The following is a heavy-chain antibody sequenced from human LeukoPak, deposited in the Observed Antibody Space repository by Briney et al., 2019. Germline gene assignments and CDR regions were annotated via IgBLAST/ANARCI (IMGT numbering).Heavy chain of an antibody. J-gene: IGHJ5*02. Sequence: PSETLSLTCTVSGGSISSYYRSWIRQPAGKGLEWIGRIYTSGSTNYNPSLKSRVTMSVDTCKNQFSLKLSSVTAADTAVYYCAREAVAAIAQWFDPWGEGALVIVSS. CDR1: GGSISSYY. V-gene: IGHV4-4*07. D-gene: IGHD6-19*01. CDR2: IYTSGST. CDR3: AREAVAAIAQWFDP.